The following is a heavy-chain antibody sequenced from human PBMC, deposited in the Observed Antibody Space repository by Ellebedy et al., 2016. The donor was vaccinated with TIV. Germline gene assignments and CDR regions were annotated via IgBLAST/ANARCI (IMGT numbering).Heavy chain of an antibody. CDR2: ISASGGST. CDR3: AKGETKYCTTSACGAPWFDP. V-gene: IGHV3-23*01. CDR1: GFTFSTYA. D-gene: IGHD2-8*01. J-gene: IGHJ5*02. Sequence: GGSLRLSXAPSGFTFSTYAMSWVRQAPGEGLEWVSTISASGGSTYYADSVKGRFTISRDNSKNMLYLQMNSLRAEDTSLYYCAKGETKYCTTSACGAPWFDPWGQGTLVAVSS.